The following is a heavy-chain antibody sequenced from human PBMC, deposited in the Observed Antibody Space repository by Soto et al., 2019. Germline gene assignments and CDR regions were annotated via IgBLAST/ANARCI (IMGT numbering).Heavy chain of an antibody. CDR1: GGTFSSYT. V-gene: IGHV1-69*02. CDR3: GRNQVDTAMVNYNGFAP. Sequence: QVQLVQSGAEVKKPGSSVKVSCKASGGTFSSYTISWVRQAPGQGLEWMGRIIPILGIANYAQKFQGRVTITGDNPTNTPYRERSSLRSENPAVYYCGRNQVDTAMVNYNGFAPGGQGPLVPFSP. D-gene: IGHD5-18*01. J-gene: IGHJ5*02. CDR2: IIPILGIA.